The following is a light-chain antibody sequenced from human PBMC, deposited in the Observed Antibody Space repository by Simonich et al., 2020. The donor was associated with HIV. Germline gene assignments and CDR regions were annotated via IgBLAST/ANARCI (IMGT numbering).Light chain of an antibody. J-gene: IGKJ2*01. V-gene: IGKV4-1*01. Sequence: DIVMTQSPDSLAVSLGERATINCKSSQSVLYSSNNKNYLAWYQQKPGQPPKLLIYWASIRESGVPDRFRGSGSGTDFTLTISSLQAEDVAVYYCQQSYSTPYTFGQGTKLEIK. CDR3: QQSYSTPYT. CDR2: WAS. CDR1: QSVLYSSNNKNY.